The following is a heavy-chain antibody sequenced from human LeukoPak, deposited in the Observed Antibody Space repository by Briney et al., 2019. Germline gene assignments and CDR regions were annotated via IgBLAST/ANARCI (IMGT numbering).Heavy chain of an antibody. V-gene: IGHV4-59*01. CDR3: ARTTEGYCRGRSCYSYYYYMDV. J-gene: IGHJ6*03. CDR2: IHYSGST. Sequence: SETLSLTCTVSGGSISSYYWSWIRQPPGKGLEWIGYIHYSGSTNYNPSLKSRVTISVDTSKDQFSLKLSSVTAADTAVYYCARTTEGYCRGRSCYSYYYYMDVWGKGTTVTVSS. D-gene: IGHD2-15*01. CDR1: GGSISSYY.